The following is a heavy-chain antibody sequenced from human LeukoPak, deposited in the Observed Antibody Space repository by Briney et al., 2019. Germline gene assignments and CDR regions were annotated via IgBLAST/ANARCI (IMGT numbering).Heavy chain of an antibody. CDR3: ARDRGSSRYNWFDP. CDR1: GGTFSSYA. Sequence: SVTVSCKASGGTFSSYAISWVRQAPGQGLEWMGGIIPIFGTANYAQKFQGRVTITTDESTSTAYMELSSLRSEDTAVYYCARDRGSSRYNWFDPWGQGTLVTVSS. CDR2: IIPIFGTA. D-gene: IGHD6-13*01. V-gene: IGHV1-69*05. J-gene: IGHJ5*02.